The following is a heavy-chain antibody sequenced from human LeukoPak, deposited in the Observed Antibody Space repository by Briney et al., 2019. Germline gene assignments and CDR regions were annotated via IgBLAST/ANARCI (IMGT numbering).Heavy chain of an antibody. J-gene: IGHJ4*02. CDR1: GGSITHTNY. CDR3: AREGGPYRPLDY. V-gene: IGHV4-4*02. Sequence: PSGTLSLTCGVSGGSITHTNYWTWVRQPPGKGLEWIGEVNLQGSTNHNPSLMGRVAISVDKSENHVSLQLTSVTAADTAVYYCAREGGPYRPLDYSGQGTLVTVSS. CDR2: VNLQGST.